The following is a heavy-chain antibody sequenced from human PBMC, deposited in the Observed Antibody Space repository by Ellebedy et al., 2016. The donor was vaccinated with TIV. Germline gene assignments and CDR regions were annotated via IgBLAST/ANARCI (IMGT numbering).Heavy chain of an antibody. CDR1: NFTFTNFG. V-gene: IGHV3-48*01. CDR2: ISSSGSTI. Sequence: GGSLRLXXTASNFTFTNFGMSWVRQAPGKGLEWISYISSSGSTIYYEDSVKGRFTISRDNAKNSLYLQMNSLRAEDTAFYYCASFTSYWGQGTLVTVSS. J-gene: IGHJ4*02. CDR3: ASFTSY.